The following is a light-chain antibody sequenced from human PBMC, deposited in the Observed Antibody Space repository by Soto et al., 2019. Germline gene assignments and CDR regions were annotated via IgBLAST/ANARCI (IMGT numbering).Light chain of an antibody. J-gene: IGLJ1*01. Sequence: QSVLTQPPSVSGAPGQRVTISCTGASSNTGASSDVHWYQQLPGTAPKLVIYGNSNRPSGVPDRFSGSKSGTSASLAITGLQPDDEADYYCQSYDSSQSAYVFGSGTKLTVL. CDR3: QSYDSSQSAYV. CDR1: SSNTGASSD. V-gene: IGLV1-40*01. CDR2: GNS.